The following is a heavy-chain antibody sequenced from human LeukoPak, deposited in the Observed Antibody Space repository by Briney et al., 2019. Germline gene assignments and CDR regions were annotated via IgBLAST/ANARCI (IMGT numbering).Heavy chain of an antibody. Sequence: GGSLRLSCAASGFTVSSNYMSWVRQAPGKGLEWVSTIRSNGDTTYNADSVKGRFTISRDNSKNTLYLELNSLRVEDTATFYCAKGQELDDGVFDSWGQGTMVTVSS. J-gene: IGHJ4*02. D-gene: IGHD1-1*01. CDR3: AKGQELDDGVFDS. V-gene: IGHV3-53*01. CDR2: IRSNGDTT. CDR1: GFTVSSNY.